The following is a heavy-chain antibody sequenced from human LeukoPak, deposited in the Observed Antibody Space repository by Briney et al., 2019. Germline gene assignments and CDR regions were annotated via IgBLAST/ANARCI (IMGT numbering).Heavy chain of an antibody. Sequence: PSETLSLTCTVSGGSISSYYWRWIRQPPGKGLEWLVYISYNGSTNYTPSLKSRVTISVDSSKNQFSLKLSSVTAAGTAVYYCARGPIFLEWGYYYYGMDVWGQGTTVTVSS. CDR1: GGSISSYY. V-gene: IGHV4-59*01. D-gene: IGHD3-3*01. CDR2: ISYNGST. J-gene: IGHJ6*02. CDR3: ARGPIFLEWGYYYYGMDV.